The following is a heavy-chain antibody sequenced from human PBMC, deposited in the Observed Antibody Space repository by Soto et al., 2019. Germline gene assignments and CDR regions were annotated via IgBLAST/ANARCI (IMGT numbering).Heavy chain of an antibody. CDR2: ISYDGSNK. Sequence: QVQLVESGGGVVQPGRSLRLSCAASGFNFSSYAMHWVRQAPGKGLEWVAVISYDGSNKYYADSVKGRFTISRDNSKNTLYLQMNSLRAEDTAVYYCARAVESGSSQYDYDYYGMDFWGQGTTVTVAS. CDR3: ARAVESGSSQYDYDYYGMDF. D-gene: IGHD2-15*01. CDR1: GFNFSSYA. J-gene: IGHJ6*02. V-gene: IGHV3-30*04.